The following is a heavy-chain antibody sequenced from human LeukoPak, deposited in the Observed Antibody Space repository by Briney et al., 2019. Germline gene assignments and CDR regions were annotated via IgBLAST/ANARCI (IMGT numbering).Heavy chain of an antibody. CDR2: SSSSGSTI. CDR3: AELGITMIGGV. V-gene: IGHV3-48*03. CDR1: GFTFSSYE. Sequence: GGSLRLSCAASGFTFSSYEMNWVRQAPGKGLEWVSYSSSSGSTIYYADSVKGRFTISRDNAKNSLYLQMNSLRAEDTAVYYCAELGITMIGGVWGKGTTVTISS. J-gene: IGHJ6*04. D-gene: IGHD3-10*02.